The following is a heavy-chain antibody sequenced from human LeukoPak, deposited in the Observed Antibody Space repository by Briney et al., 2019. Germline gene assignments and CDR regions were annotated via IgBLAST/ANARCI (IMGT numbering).Heavy chain of an antibody. J-gene: IGHJ6*02. D-gene: IGHD3-22*01. CDR3: ARDLRNDSSGYYYGTYYYYGMDV. V-gene: IGHV3-30-3*01. CDR1: GFTFSSYA. Sequence: PGGSLRLSCAASGFTFSSYAMHWVRQAPGKGLEWVAVISYDGSNKYYADSVKGRFTISRDNSKNTLYLQMNSLRAEDTAVYYCARDLRNDSSGYYYGTYYYYGMDVWGQGTTVTVSS. CDR2: ISYDGSNK.